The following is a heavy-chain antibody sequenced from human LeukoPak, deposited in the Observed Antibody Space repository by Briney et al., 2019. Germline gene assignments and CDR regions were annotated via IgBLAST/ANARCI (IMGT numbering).Heavy chain of an antibody. Sequence: ASVKVSCKASGYTLTDHYMHWVRQAPGQGLEWMGRINPNSGDANCAQKFQGRVTMTRDTSISTAYMELRSLRSDDTAVYYCARGAAVGQTRDYWGQGTLVTVSS. CDR2: INPNSGDA. CDR1: GYTLTDHY. J-gene: IGHJ4*02. D-gene: IGHD6-13*01. V-gene: IGHV1-2*06. CDR3: ARGAAVGQTRDY.